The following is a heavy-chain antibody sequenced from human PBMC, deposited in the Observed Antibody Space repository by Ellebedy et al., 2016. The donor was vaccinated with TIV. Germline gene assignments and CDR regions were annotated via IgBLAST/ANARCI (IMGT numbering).Heavy chain of an antibody. J-gene: IGHJ4*02. CDR3: ARGLQEVGFDY. CDR2: INPSGGST. CDR1: GYTFTSYY. V-gene: IGHV1-46*01. Sequence: ASVKVSXXASGYTFTSYYMHWVRQAPGQGLEWMGIINPSGGSTSYAQKFQGRVTMTRDTSTSTVYMELSSLRSEDTAVYYCARGLQEVGFDYWGQGTLVTVSS. D-gene: IGHD1-26*01.